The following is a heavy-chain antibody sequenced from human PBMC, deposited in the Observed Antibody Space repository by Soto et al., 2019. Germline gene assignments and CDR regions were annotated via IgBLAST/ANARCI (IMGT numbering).Heavy chain of an antibody. V-gene: IGHV3-21*01. Sequence: GGSLRLSCAASGFTFSSYSMNWVRQAPGKGLEWVSSISSSSSYIYYADSVKGRFTNSRDNAKNSLYLQMNSLRAEDTSVYYCARSSYDFWSGPKPYYFDYWGQGTLVTVSS. CDR1: GFTFSSYS. D-gene: IGHD3-3*01. J-gene: IGHJ4*02. CDR3: ARSSYDFWSGPKPYYFDY. CDR2: ISSSSSYI.